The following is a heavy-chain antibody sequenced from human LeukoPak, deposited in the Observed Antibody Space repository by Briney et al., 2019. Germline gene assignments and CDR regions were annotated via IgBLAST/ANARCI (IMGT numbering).Heavy chain of an antibody. V-gene: IGHV3-23*01. Sequence: GGSLRLSCAASGFTVSSNYMSWVRQAPGKGLEWVSAISGSGGSTYYADSVKGRFTISRDNSKNTLYLQMNSLRAEDTAVYYCAITMEYYDFWSGHYPGAFDIWGQGTMVTVSS. D-gene: IGHD3-3*01. CDR1: GFTVSSNY. CDR2: ISGSGGST. J-gene: IGHJ3*02. CDR3: AITMEYYDFWSGHYPGAFDI.